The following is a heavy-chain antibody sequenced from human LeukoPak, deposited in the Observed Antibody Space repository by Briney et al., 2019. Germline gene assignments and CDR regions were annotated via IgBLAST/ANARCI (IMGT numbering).Heavy chain of an antibody. D-gene: IGHD6-19*01. CDR2: INADGSST. V-gene: IGHV3-74*01. CDR1: GFTFSSHW. CDR3: TGDQSRNGWLDY. Sequence: PGGSRRLSCAASGFTFSSHWVHWVRQAPGKGLVWVSRINADGSSTSYADSVKGRFTISRDNAKNSVYLQMSSLKAEDTAVYYCTGDQSRNGWLDYWGQGTLVTVSS. J-gene: IGHJ4*02.